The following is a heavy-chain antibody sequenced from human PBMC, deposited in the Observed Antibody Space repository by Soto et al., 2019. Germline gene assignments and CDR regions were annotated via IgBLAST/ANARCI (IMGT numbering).Heavy chain of an antibody. CDR2: ISGSGGST. D-gene: IGHD3-3*02. Sequence: SLDWAASGFSFSSDGWSWGRPAPGKGLEWVSAISGSGGSTYYADSVKGRFTISRDNSKNTLYLQMNSLRAEDTAVYYCAKPRAPEIRTRGWFDPWGQGTLVTVSS. V-gene: IGHV3-23*01. J-gene: IGHJ5*02. CDR1: GFSFSSDG. CDR3: AKPRAPEIRTRGWFDP.